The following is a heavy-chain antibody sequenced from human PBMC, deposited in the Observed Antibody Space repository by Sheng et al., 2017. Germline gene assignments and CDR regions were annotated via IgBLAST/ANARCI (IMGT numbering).Heavy chain of an antibody. CDR1: GFTFSSYA. J-gene: IGHJ4*02. CDR2: ISGSGGST. Sequence: EVQLVESGGGLVQPGGSLRLSCAASGFTFSSYAMSWVRQAPGKGLEWVSAISGSGGSTYYADSVKGRFTISRDNSKNTLYLQMNSLRAEDTAVYYCAKDPFYYYDSSGYYEGYWGQGTLVTVSS. V-gene: IGHV3-23*04. D-gene: IGHD3-22*01. CDR3: AKDPFYYYDSSGYYEGY.